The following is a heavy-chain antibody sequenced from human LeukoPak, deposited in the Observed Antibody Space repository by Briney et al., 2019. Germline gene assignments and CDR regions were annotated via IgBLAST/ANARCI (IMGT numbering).Heavy chain of an antibody. V-gene: IGHV3-23*01. CDR2: ISGGGGST. CDR1: GFTFSSYE. CDR3: AKDLQTYELGPDAFDN. J-gene: IGHJ3*02. Sequence: GGSLRLSCAASGFTFSSYEMNWVRQAPGKGLEWVSAISGGGGSTYYADSVKGRFTISRDNSKNTLYLQMNSLRAEDTAVYYCAKDLQTYELGPDAFDNWGQGTMVTVSS. D-gene: IGHD7-27*01.